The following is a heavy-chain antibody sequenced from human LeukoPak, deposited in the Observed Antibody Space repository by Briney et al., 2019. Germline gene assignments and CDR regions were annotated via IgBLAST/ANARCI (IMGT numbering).Heavy chain of an antibody. CDR1: GFTFSSYG. D-gene: IGHD4-11*01. Sequence: GGTLRLSCAASGFTFSSYGMSWVRQAPGKGLEWVSAISGSGGSTYYADSVKGRFTISRDNSKNSLYLQMNSLRAEDTAVYYCARGPTVIDYWGQGTLVTVSS. V-gene: IGHV3-23*01. CDR3: ARGPTVIDY. CDR2: ISGSGGST. J-gene: IGHJ4*02.